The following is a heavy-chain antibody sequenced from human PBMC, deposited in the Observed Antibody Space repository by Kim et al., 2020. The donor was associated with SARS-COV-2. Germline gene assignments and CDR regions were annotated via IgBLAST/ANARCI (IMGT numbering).Heavy chain of an antibody. CDR3: AKSTSYYDSSGYYSDY. Sequence: GGSLRLSCAASGFTFSSYAMSWVRQAPGKGLEWVSAISGSGGSTYYADSVKGRFTISRDNSKNTLYLQMNSLRAEDTAVYYCAKSTSYYDSSGYYSDYWGQGTLVTVSS. J-gene: IGHJ4*02. CDR2: ISGSGGST. V-gene: IGHV3-23*01. D-gene: IGHD3-22*01. CDR1: GFTFSSYA.